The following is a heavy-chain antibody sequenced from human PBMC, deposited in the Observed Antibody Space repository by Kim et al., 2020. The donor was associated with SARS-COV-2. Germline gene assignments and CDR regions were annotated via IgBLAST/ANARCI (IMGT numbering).Heavy chain of an antibody. CDR1: GYTFTSYG. CDR3: ARDPRRHLGYCSSTSCKSFDY. CDR2: ISAYNGNT. V-gene: IGHV1-18*01. D-gene: IGHD2-2*01. Sequence: ASVKVSCKASGYTFTSYGISWVRQAPGQGLEWMGWISAYNGNTNYAQKLQGRVTMTTDTSTSTAYMELRSLRSDDTAVYYCARDPRRHLGYCSSTSCKSFDYWGQGTLVTVSS. J-gene: IGHJ4*02.